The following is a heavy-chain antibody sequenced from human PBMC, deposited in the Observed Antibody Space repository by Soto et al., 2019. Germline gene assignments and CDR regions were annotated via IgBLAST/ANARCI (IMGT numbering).Heavy chain of an antibody. CDR1: GYTFTSYY. CDR3: ARRSRYDYYGGMDV. Sequence: QVQLVQSGAEVKKPGASVKVSCKASGYTFTSYYMHLVRQAHGQGLEWMGIINPSGGSTSYAQKFKGRVTMTMDTSTSTVYMELSRLRSEDTAVYDCARRSRYDYYGGMDVWGQGTTVTVSS. D-gene: IGHD1-20*01. CDR2: INPSGGST. V-gene: IGHV1-46*01. J-gene: IGHJ6*02.